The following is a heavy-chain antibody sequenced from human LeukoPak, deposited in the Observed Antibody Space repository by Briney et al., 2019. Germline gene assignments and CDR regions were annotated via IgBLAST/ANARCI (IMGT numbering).Heavy chain of an antibody. J-gene: IGHJ4*02. CDR3: ARDVPAIYGNTAMIDY. CDR2: INPSGGST. V-gene: IGHV1-46*01. CDR1: GYTFTSYY. Sequence: ASVKVSCKASGYTFTSYYMHWVRQAPGQGLEWMGIINPSGGSTSYAQKFQGRVTMTRDTSTSTVYMELSSLRSEDTAVYYCARDVPAIYGNTAMIDYWGQGTLVTVSS. D-gene: IGHD5-18*01.